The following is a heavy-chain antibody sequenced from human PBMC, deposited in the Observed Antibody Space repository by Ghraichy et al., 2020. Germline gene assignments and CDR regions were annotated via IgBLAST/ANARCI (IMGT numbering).Heavy chain of an antibody. CDR3: AKDHTTMVRGLWNYFDY. Sequence: GGSLRLSCAASGFTFSSYAMSWVRQAPGKGLEWVSAISGSGGSTYYADSVKGRFTISRDNSKNTLYLQMNSLRAEDTAVYYCAKDHTTMVRGLWNYFDYWGEGTLVTVSS. D-gene: IGHD3-10*01. V-gene: IGHV3-23*01. CDR2: ISGSGGST. CDR1: GFTFSSYA. J-gene: IGHJ4*02.